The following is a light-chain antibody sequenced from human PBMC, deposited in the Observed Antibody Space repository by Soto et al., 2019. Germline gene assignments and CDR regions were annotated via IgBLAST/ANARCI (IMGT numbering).Light chain of an antibody. CDR2: DVS. CDR1: STDVDRYNY. V-gene: IGLV2-14*01. J-gene: IGLJ1*01. CDR3: TSYTSDSTYV. Sequence: QSALTQPASVSGSPGQSITISCTGTSTDVDRYNYVSWYQQHPGKAPKLMVYDVSNRPSWVSNRFSGSKSGITASLTISGLQAEDEADYYCTSYTSDSTYVFGTGTKLTVL.